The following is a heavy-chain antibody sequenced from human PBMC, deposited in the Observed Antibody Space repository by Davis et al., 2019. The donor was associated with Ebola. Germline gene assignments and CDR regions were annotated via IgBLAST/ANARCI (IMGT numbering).Heavy chain of an antibody. Sequence: ASVKVSCKASGYTFNNYGISWVRQAPGQGLEWMGWISAYNGHTNHAQNLQGRLTMTTATSTATAYMEVGSLRSDDTAVYYCARAQFPTTSDHWGQGTLVTVSS. CDR1: GYTFNNYG. D-gene: IGHD1-1*01. J-gene: IGHJ4*02. CDR3: ARAQFPTTSDH. CDR2: ISAYNGHT. V-gene: IGHV1-18*01.